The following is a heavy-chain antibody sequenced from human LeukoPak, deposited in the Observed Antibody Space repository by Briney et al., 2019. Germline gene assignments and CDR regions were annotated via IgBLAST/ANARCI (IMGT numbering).Heavy chain of an antibody. CDR2: NYYSGRT. V-gene: IGHV4-39*07. D-gene: IGHD2-2*01. J-gene: IGHJ3*02. Sequence: SETLSLTCTVSGGSISSSSYYWGWIRQPPGKGLEWLGNNYYSGRTYYNPSLKSRVPISVDTSKNQFSLKLSSVTDADTAVYYCARTLLVPGAPSYAFDIWGQGTMVTVSS. CDR3: ARTLLVPGAPSYAFDI. CDR1: GGSISSSSYY.